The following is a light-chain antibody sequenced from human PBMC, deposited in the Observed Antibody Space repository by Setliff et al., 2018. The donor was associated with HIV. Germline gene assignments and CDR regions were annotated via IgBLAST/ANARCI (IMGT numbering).Light chain of an antibody. CDR3: SSYTASSTLV. V-gene: IGLV2-14*03. Sequence: QFVLAQPASVSGSPGQSITISCTGSSSDVGGYNYVSWYQQHPGKAPKLMIYDVSQRPSGVSDRFSGSKSGITASLTISGLQPEDESDYYCSSYTASSTLVFGGGTKVTVL. CDR2: DVS. J-gene: IGLJ3*02. CDR1: SSDVGGYNY.